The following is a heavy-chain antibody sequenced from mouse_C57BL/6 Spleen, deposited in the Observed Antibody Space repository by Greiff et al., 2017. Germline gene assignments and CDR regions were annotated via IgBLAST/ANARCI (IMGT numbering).Heavy chain of an antibody. CDR1: GFTFSSYA. CDR2: ISDGGSYT. CDR3: AREGDSDRVFAY. Sequence: DVKLQESGGGLVKPGGSLKLSCAASGFTFSSYAMSWVRQTPEKRLEWVATISDGGSYTYYPDNVKGRFTISRDNAKNNLYLQMSHLKSEDTAMYYCAREGDSDRVFAYWGQGTLVTVSA. D-gene: IGHD3-2*01. V-gene: IGHV5-4*01. J-gene: IGHJ3*01.